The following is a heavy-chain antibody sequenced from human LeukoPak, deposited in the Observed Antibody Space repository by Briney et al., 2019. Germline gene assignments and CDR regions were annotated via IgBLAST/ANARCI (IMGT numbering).Heavy chain of an antibody. D-gene: IGHD6-13*01. J-gene: IGHJ4*02. CDR1: GGSISSGSYY. V-gene: IGHV4-61*02. CDR3: ARESYLSSYSRSFDY. Sequence: SQTLSLTCTVSGGSISSGSYYWSWIRQPAGKGPEWIGRIYTSGSTNYNPSLKSRVTISVDTSKNQFSLKLSSVTAADTAVYYCARESYLSSYSRSFDYWGQGTLVTVSS. CDR2: IYTSGST.